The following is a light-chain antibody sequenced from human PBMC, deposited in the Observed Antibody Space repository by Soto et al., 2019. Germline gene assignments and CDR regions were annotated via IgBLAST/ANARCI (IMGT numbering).Light chain of an antibody. CDR2: DVN. Sequence: QSALTQPASVSGSPGQSITISCTGTTSDVGASNYVYWYQQHPGKAPKLMIYDVNNRPSGVSNRFSGSKSGSTASLTISGLQAEGEADYYCSSYTTSSTLLFGGGTKVTVL. J-gene: IGLJ3*02. V-gene: IGLV2-14*01. CDR3: SSYTTSSTLL. CDR1: TSDVGASNY.